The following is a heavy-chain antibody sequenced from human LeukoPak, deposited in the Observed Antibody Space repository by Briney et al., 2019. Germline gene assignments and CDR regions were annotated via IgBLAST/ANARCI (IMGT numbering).Heavy chain of an antibody. V-gene: IGHV1-69*13. CDR1: GYTFTGYY. CDR2: IIPIFGTA. CDR3: ASTYYYDSSGYYPPSGP. D-gene: IGHD3-22*01. J-gene: IGHJ5*02. Sequence: SVKVSCKASGYTFTGYYMHWVRQAPGQGLEWMGGIIPIFGTANYAQKFQGRVTITADESTGTAYMELSSLRSEDTAVYYCASTYYYDSSGYYPPSGPWGQGTLVTVSS.